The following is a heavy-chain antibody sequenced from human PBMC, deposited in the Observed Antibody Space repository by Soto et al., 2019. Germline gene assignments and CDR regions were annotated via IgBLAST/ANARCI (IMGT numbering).Heavy chain of an antibody. Sequence: SVKVSCKASGGTFSSYAISWVRQAPGQGLEWMGGIIPIFGTANYAQKFQGRVTITADESTSTAYMELSSLRSEDTAVYYCARERGSSSSGAFDIWGQGKMVTVSS. CDR1: GGTFSSYA. CDR3: ARERGSSSSGAFDI. D-gene: IGHD6-6*01. V-gene: IGHV1-69*13. CDR2: IIPIFGTA. J-gene: IGHJ3*02.